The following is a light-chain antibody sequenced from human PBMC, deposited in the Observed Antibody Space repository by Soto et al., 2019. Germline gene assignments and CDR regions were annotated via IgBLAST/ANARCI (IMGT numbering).Light chain of an antibody. V-gene: IGKV1-17*01. CDR2: AAS. CDR1: QSISSY. J-gene: IGKJ2*01. Sequence: DIQMTQSPSSLSASVGDGVTITCRASQSISSYVSWYQQKPGKAPKLLIYAASRLQSGVPSRFSGSRSGTDFTLTISTLQPEDFATYYCLQHHSYPYTFGQGTELEI. CDR3: LQHHSYPYT.